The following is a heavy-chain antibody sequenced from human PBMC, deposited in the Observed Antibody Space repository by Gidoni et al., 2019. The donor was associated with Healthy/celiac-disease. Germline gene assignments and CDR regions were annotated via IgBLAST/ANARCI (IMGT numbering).Heavy chain of an antibody. V-gene: IGHV1-2*04. CDR2: INPNSGGK. CDR1: AYTFTGYY. CDR3: ARARGVVPALSPLDI. J-gene: IGHJ3*02. Sequence: QVQLVQSGHEVQKPGASVNVSCKASAYTFTGYYMHWVRQAPGQGLEWMGWINPNSGGKNYAQNFQGWDTMTMEKAISTAYMELSRLRSDDTAVYYCARARGVVPALSPLDIWGQGTMVTVSS. D-gene: IGHD2-2*01.